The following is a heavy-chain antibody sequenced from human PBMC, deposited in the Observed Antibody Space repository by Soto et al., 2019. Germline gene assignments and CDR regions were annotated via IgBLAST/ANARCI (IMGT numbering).Heavy chain of an antibody. D-gene: IGHD3-3*01. V-gene: IGHV1-69*13. CDR1: GGTFSSYA. CDR2: IIPIFGTA. J-gene: IGHJ6*02. Sequence: ASVKVSCKASGGTFSSYAISWVRQAPGQGLEWMGGIIPIFGTANYAQKFQGRVTITADESTSTAYMELSSLRSEDTAVYYCARGRIITILGVPPSSYYYDGMDVWGQGTTVTVSS. CDR3: ARGRIITILGVPPSSYYYDGMDV.